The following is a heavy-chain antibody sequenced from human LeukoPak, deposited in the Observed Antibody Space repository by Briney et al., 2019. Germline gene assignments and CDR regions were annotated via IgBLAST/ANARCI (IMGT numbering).Heavy chain of an antibody. V-gene: IGHV3-30*02. CDR1: GFTFSSYG. J-gene: IGHJ4*02. Sequence: AGGSLRLSCAASGFTFSSYGMHWVRQAPGKGLEWVAFIRYDGSNKYYADSVKGRFTISRDNSKNTLYLQMNSLRAEDTAVYYCAKDQEDLDRITIFGVVIGPDYWGQGTLVTVSS. D-gene: IGHD3-3*01. CDR2: IRYDGSNK. CDR3: AKDQEDLDRITIFGVVIGPDY.